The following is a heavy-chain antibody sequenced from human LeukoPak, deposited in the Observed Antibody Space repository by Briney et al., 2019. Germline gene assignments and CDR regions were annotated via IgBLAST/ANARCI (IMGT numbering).Heavy chain of an antibody. CDR3: AKIPVDTAMAHVDY. V-gene: IGHV3-30*02. D-gene: IGHD5-18*01. CDR2: IRYDGSNK. Sequence: GGSLRLSCAASGFTFSSYGMHWVRQAPGKGLEWVAFIRYDGSNKYYADSVKGRFTISRDNSKNTLYLQMNSLRAEDTAVYYCAKIPVDTAMAHVDYWGQGTLVPVSS. J-gene: IGHJ4*02. CDR1: GFTFSSYG.